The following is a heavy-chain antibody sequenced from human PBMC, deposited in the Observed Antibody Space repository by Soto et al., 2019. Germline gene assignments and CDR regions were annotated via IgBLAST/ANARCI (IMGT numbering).Heavy chain of an antibody. CDR2: IDHSGNT. V-gene: IGHV4-4*02. CDR1: GGPITNNW. CDR3: VGNGAYALNY. J-gene: IGHJ4*02. Sequence: SETLSLTCDVSGGPITNNWWSWVRQPPGEGLEWIGEIDHSGNTNYNPSLKSRVTISIDKSKNQFFLKLSSVTAADTAVYYCVGNGAYALNYWGQGSLVTVSS. D-gene: IGHD4-17*01.